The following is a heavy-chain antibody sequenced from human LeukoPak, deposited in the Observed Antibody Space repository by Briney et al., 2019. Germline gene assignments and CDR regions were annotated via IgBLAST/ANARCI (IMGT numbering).Heavy chain of an antibody. CDR3: ATDQGGDYESPRDAFDI. CDR1: GYTLTELS. J-gene: IGHJ3*02. D-gene: IGHD4-17*01. CDR2: FDPEDGET. V-gene: IGHV1-24*01. Sequence: ASVKVSCKLSGYTLTELSMHWVRQAPGKGLEWMGGFDPEDGETIYAQKFQGRVTMTEDTSTDTAYMELSSLRSEDTAVYYCATDQGGDYESPRDAFDIWGQGTMVTVSS.